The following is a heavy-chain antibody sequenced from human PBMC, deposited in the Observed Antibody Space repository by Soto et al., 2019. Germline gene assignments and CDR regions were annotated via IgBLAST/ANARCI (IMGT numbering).Heavy chain of an antibody. CDR1: GFTFSSYG. V-gene: IGHV3-30*18. CDR2: VSYDGSEK. J-gene: IGHJ6*02. CDR3: AKDQQGYYYGVDV. Sequence: GGSLRLSCAASGFTFSSYGMHWVRQDPGKGLEWVAVVSYDGSEKYYADSVKGRFTISRDNSKNTLYLQMNSLRAEDTAVYYCAKDQQGYYYGVDVWGQGTTVTVSS.